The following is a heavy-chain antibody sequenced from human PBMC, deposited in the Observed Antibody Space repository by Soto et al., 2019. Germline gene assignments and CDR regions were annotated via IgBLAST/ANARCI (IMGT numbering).Heavy chain of an antibody. D-gene: IGHD5-12*01. CDR1: DDSINSDKYY. Sequence: QLQLQESGPGLVKPSETLSLTCSVSDDSINSDKYYWGWIRQPPGKDLEWIGSIYRGNAYYNPSLQTRVTISLDKSKSQFSPNLNSVTAADSAVYFCARLEGLATISYYFDFWGPGALVTVSS. J-gene: IGHJ4*02. V-gene: IGHV4-39*01. CDR3: ARLEGLATISYYFDF. CDR2: IYRGNA.